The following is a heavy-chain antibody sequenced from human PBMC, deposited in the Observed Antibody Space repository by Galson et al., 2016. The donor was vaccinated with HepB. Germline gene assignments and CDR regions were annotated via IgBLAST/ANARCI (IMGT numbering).Heavy chain of an antibody. Sequence: GGTFSSPAISWVRQAPGQGLAWMGSIIPIFGTTTYAQNFQGRVTITADKSTSTAYMELSGLRSEDTAVYYCARHNPDWDYFDYWGPGTLVTVSS. CDR2: IIPIFGTT. V-gene: IGHV1-69*06. CDR3: ARHNPDWDYFDY. D-gene: IGHD3-9*01. CDR1: GGTFSSPA. J-gene: IGHJ4*02.